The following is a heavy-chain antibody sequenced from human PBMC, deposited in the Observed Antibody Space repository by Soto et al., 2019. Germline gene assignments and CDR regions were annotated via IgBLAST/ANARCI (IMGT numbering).Heavy chain of an antibody. CDR1: GFTFHDYA. CDR3: ASVFGGDPRGY. Sequence: PGGSLRLSCASSGFTFHDYAMHWVRQAPGKGLEWVSGISWNSGSIDYADSVKGRFTISRDNAKNSLYLQMNSLRAEDTAVYYCASVFGGDPRGYWGQGTLVTVSS. J-gene: IGHJ4*02. CDR2: ISWNSGSI. V-gene: IGHV3-9*01. D-gene: IGHD3-3*02.